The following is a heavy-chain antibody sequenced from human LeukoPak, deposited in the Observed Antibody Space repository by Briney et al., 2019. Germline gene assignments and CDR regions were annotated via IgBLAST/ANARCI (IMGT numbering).Heavy chain of an antibody. CDR2: INPNNGGT. Sequence: ASVKVSCKASGYTFTAYYMHWVRQAPEQGLEWMGWINPNNGGTNYAQKFQGRVTMARDTSISTAYMELSRLRSDDTAVYYCARVFGRQLPDYWGQGTLVTVSS. V-gene: IGHV1-2*02. J-gene: IGHJ4*02. CDR3: ARVFGRQLPDY. CDR1: GYTFTAYY. D-gene: IGHD1-26*01.